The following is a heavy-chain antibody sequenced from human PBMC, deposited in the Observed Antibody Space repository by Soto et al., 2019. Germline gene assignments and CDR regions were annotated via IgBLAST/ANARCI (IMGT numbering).Heavy chain of an antibody. CDR1: GFTFRSYS. J-gene: IGHJ4*02. CDR2: ISSSGNST. V-gene: IGHV3-21*01. D-gene: IGHD1-26*01. Sequence: EVQLVESGGGLVKPGGSLRLSCAASGFTFRSYSMNWVRQAPGKGLEWVSSISSSGNSTYYADSVKGRFTISRDNAKNSLYLQVNSLRAEDTAVYYCVREVGALGYWGLGTLVTVSS. CDR3: VREVGALGY.